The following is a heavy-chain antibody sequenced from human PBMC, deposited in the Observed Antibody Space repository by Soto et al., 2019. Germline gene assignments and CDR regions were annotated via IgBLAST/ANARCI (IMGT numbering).Heavy chain of an antibody. CDR2: ISSSSSTI. CDR3: ARVGYYDLPYYYYMDV. CDR1: GFTFSSYS. V-gene: IGHV3-48*01. Sequence: EVQLVESGGGLVQPGGSLRLSCAASGFTFSSYSMNWVRQAPGKGLEWVSYISSSSSTIYYADSVKGRFTISRDNAKNSLYLQMNSLRAEDTAVYYCARVGYYDLPYYYYMDVWGKGTTVTVSS. J-gene: IGHJ6*03. D-gene: IGHD3-3*01.